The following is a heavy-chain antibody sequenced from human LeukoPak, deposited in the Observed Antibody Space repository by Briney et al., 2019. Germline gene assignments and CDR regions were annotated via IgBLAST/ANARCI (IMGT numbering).Heavy chain of an antibody. D-gene: IGHD4-17*01. Sequence: TPSETLPLTCAVYGGSFSGYYWSWIRQPPGKGLEWIGEINHSGSTNYNPSLKSRVTISVDTSKNQFSLKLSSVTAADTAVYYCASTVATLENWFDPWGQGTLVTVSS. CDR1: GGSFSGYY. CDR2: INHSGST. V-gene: IGHV4-34*01. J-gene: IGHJ5*02. CDR3: ASTVATLENWFDP.